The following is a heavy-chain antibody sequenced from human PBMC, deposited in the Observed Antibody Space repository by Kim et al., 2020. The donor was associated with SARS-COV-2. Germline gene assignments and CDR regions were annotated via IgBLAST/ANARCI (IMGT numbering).Heavy chain of an antibody. D-gene: IGHD6-19*01. Sequence: GGSLRLSCAASGFTFSDYYMSWIRQAPGKGLEWVSYISSSGSTIYYADSVKGRFTISRDNAKNSLYLQMNSLRAEDTAVYYCARDMEVSIAVAGRGVFDYWGQGTLVTVSS. CDR1: GFTFSDYY. V-gene: IGHV3-11*01. CDR2: ISSSGSTI. J-gene: IGHJ4*02. CDR3: ARDMEVSIAVAGRGVFDY.